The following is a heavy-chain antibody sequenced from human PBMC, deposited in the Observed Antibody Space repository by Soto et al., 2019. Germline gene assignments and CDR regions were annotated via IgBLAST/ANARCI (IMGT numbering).Heavy chain of an antibody. Sequence: QVQLVESGGGVVQPGRSVRLSCAASGFTFSSYARHWVRQAPGKGLEWVAVISYDGSNKYYADFVKGRFTISRDNSKNTLYLEMNSLRAGDTAVYYCARDTAGRDWGQGSLVTVSS. CDR2: ISYDGSNK. CDR3: ARDTAGRD. V-gene: IGHV3-30*04. CDR1: GFTFSSYA. J-gene: IGHJ4*02.